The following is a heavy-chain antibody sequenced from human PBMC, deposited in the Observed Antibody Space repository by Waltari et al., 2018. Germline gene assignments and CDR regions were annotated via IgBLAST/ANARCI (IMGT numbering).Heavy chain of an antibody. CDR3: ARIVVGATDHYFDY. CDR2: IHPNSCGT. Sequence: QVQLVQSGAEVKKPGASVKVSCKASGYTFTGYYMHWVRQAPGQGLEWIGWIHPNSCGTNYSQTFQGRVTMTRDTSISTAYMELSRLRSDDTAVYYCARIVVGATDHYFDYWGQGTLVTVSS. D-gene: IGHD1-26*01. V-gene: IGHV1-2*02. J-gene: IGHJ4*02. CDR1: GYTFTGYY.